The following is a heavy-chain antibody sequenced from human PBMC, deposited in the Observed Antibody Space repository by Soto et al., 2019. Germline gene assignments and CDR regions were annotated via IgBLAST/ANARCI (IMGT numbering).Heavy chain of an antibody. J-gene: IGHJ4*02. Sequence: QVQLVQSGAEVKKPGSSVKVSCKASGGTFSSYAISWVRQAPGQGLEWMGGIIPIFGTANYAQKFQGRVTITADESTSPDYMELSSLRSEDTAVYYCASPQDIVATLGEYYFDYWGQGTLVTVSS. D-gene: IGHD5-12*01. V-gene: IGHV1-69*01. CDR1: GGTFSSYA. CDR2: IIPIFGTA. CDR3: ASPQDIVATLGEYYFDY.